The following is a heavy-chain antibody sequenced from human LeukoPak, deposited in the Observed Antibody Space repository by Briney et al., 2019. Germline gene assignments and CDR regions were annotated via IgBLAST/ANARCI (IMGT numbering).Heavy chain of an antibody. CDR1: GGSISSYY. V-gene: IGHV4-59*01. D-gene: IGHD1-26*01. J-gene: IGHJ3*02. CDR3: ARRYSGSYYPIADAFDI. CDR2: IYYSGST. Sequence: SETLSLTCTVSGGSISSYYWSWIRQPPGKGLEWVGYIYYSGSTNYNPSLKSRVTISVDTSKNQFSLKLRSVTAADTAVYYCARRYSGSYYPIADAFDIWGQGTMVTVSS.